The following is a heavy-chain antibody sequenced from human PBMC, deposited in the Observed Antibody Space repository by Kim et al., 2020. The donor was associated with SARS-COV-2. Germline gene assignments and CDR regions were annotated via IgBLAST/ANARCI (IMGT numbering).Heavy chain of an antibody. D-gene: IGHD3-22*01. Sequence: SVKGRFTISRDNSKNTLYLQMNSLRAEDTAVYYCARDLGDDSSGYWAFDYWGQGTLVTVSS. CDR3: ARDLGDDSSGYWAFDY. J-gene: IGHJ4*02. V-gene: IGHV3-30*01.